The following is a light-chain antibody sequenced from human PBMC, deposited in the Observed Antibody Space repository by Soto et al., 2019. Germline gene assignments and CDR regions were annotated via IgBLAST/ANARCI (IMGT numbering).Light chain of an antibody. J-gene: IGKJ4*01. CDR1: QSLLDSDDGNTY. Sequence: DIVMTQTPLSLPVTPGEPASISCRSSQSLLDSDDGNTYLDWYLQKPGQSPQLLIYTVSSRASGVPDRFSGSGSGPDFTLKLSRVEAEDVGVYYCMQRVEFPLTFGGGTKVEIK. CDR3: MQRVEFPLT. V-gene: IGKV2-40*01. CDR2: TVS.